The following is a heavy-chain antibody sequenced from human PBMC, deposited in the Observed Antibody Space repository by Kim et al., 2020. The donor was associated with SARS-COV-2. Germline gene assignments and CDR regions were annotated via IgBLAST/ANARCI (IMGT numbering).Heavy chain of an antibody. CDR1: GFAFSRAW. CDR2: IKSKTDGETT. J-gene: IGHJ2*01. D-gene: IGHD2-15*01. CDR3: TTDWGRSGGTRTGYFDL. V-gene: IGHV3-15*01. Sequence: GGSLRLSCAASGFAFSRAWMRWVRQAPGKGLEWVGQIKSKTDGETTDYAEPVKGRFTISRDDSKNMLYLQMNSLKTEDTAVYYCTTDWGRSGGTRTGYFDLWGRGTLVTVSP.